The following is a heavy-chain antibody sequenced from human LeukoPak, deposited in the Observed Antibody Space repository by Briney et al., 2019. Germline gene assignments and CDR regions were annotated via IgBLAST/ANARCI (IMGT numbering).Heavy chain of an antibody. CDR1: GGSFSSSSYY. CDR2: VDFGGRT. V-gene: IGHV4-39*01. CDR3: AKLVSPAH. Sequence: PSETLSLTCTVSGGSFSSSSYYCGWIRQPPGKGLEWTGSVDFGGRTYYNPSLKSRVTISVDTSGPQYSLKLSSATAADTAVYYCAKLVSPAHWSQGTLVNVFS. D-gene: IGHD3-3*02. J-gene: IGHJ1*01.